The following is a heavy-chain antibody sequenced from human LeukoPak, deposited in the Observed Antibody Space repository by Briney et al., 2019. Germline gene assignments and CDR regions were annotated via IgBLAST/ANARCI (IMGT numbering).Heavy chain of an antibody. CDR2: IKEDGSEK. Sequence: GGSLRLSCAACGFTFNIYWMSGVRHTRGKGLEWGANIKEDGSEKYYVDSVKGRFTISRDNAKNSLYLQMNRLTAEDTAVYYCGRDRTRQAYWGQGTLVTVSS. V-gene: IGHV3-7*03. J-gene: IGHJ4*02. CDR1: GFTFNIYW. D-gene: IGHD3-3*01. CDR3: GRDRTRQAY.